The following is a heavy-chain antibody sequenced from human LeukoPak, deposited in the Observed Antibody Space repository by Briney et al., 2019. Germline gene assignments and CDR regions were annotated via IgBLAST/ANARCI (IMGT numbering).Heavy chain of an antibody. D-gene: IGHD3-16*02. J-gene: IGHJ4*02. CDR3: ARTHFYVWGSYRYGRYFDY. V-gene: IGHV1-2*02. Sequence: GASVKVSCKASGHTFTGYYMHWVRQAPGQGLEWMGWINPNSGGTNYAQKFQGRVTMTRDTSISTAYMELSRLRSDDTAVYYCARTHFYVWGSYRYGRYFDYWGQGTLVTVSS. CDR1: GHTFTGYY. CDR2: INPNSGGT.